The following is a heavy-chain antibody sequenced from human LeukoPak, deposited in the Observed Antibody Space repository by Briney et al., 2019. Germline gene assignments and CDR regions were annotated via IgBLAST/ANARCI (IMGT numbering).Heavy chain of an antibody. J-gene: IGHJ5*02. CDR3: ARRRPGGWFDP. Sequence: SETLSLTCTVSGGSMNTYYWSCIRQPPGEGLECIGYIYYSGTTDYNPSLKSRVTISIDTSKNQFSLKLTSVTAADTTVYYCARRRPGGWFDPWGQGTLVTVSS. CDR2: IYYSGTT. D-gene: IGHD3-10*01. V-gene: IGHV4-59*08. CDR1: GGSMNTYY.